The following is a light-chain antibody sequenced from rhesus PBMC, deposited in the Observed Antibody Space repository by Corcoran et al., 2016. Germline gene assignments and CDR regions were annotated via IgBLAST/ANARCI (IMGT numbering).Light chain of an antibody. Sequence: DIQMTQSPSSLSASVGDRVTITCRASQGITNDLAWYQQKPGKTPKLLIYGASSWQSGIPSRFSGIGSGTDFTLTISNLQSEDFATYYCQHYYSTPFTFGPGTKLDIK. J-gene: IGKJ3*01. V-gene: IGKV1-33*02. CDR3: QHYYSTPFT. CDR2: GAS. CDR1: QGITND.